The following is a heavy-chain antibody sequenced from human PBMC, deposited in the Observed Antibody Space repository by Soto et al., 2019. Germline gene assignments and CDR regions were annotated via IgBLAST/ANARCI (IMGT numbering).Heavy chain of an antibody. J-gene: IGHJ5*02. V-gene: IGHV1-69*01. Sequence: QVQLVQSGAEVKKPGSSVKVSCKASGGTFSSYAISWVRQAPEQGLEWMGGIIPIFGTANYAQKFQGRVTITADESTSTAYMELSSLRSEDTAVYYCARDIVEWGSFWFDPWGQGTLVTVSS. CDR3: ARDIVEWGSFWFDP. CDR2: IIPIFGTA. CDR1: GGTFSSYA. D-gene: IGHD2-15*01.